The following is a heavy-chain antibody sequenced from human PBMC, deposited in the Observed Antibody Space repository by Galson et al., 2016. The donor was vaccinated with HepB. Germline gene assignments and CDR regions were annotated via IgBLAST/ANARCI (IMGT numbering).Heavy chain of an antibody. D-gene: IGHD6-13*01. J-gene: IGHJ6*02. V-gene: IGHV3-23*01. CDR2: IHNDGGST. CDR3: ANGRIVAAGTSHYYAADI. CDR1: GFTLSSSA. Sequence: SLRLSCAASGFTLSSSAMSWVRQAPGKGLEWVSAIHNDGGSTYYADSVKGRFTLSRDNSKNTLYLQMNSLRAEDTAVYYCANGRIVAAGTSHYYAADIWGQGTTVTVSS.